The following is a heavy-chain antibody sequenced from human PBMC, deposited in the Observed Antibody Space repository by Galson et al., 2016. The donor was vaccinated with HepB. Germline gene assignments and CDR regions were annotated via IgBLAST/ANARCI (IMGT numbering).Heavy chain of an antibody. Sequence: SLRLSCAASGFTFSNAWMSWVRQAPGKGLEWVGRIKSKTDGGTTDYAAPVKGRFSISRDDSKNTRYLQMNSLKTEETAVYYGGYGMDVGGQGTTVTVSS. V-gene: IGHV3-15*01. J-gene: IGHJ6*02. CDR2: IKSKTDGGTT. CDR3: GYGMDV. CDR1: GFTFSNAW.